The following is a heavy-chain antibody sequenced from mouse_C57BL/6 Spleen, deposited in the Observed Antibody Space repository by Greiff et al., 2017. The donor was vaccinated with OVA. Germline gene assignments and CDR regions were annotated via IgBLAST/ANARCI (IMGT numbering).Heavy chain of an antibody. D-gene: IGHD1-1*01. Sequence: QVQLQQPGAELVKPGASVKLSCKASGYTFTSYWMHWVKQRPGRGLEWIGRIDPNSGGTTYNEKFKSKATLTVDKPSSTAYMQLSSLTSDDSAVYYCARGSSGSPRFVDGGGTGTTVTFSS. CDR2: IDPNSGGT. J-gene: IGHJ1*03. CDR3: ARGSSGSPRFVDG. CDR1: GYTFTSYW. V-gene: IGHV1-72*01.